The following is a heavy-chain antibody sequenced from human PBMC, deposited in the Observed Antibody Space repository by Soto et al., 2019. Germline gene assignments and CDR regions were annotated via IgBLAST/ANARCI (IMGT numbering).Heavy chain of an antibody. J-gene: IGHJ4*02. CDR1: GGSISSSSYY. CDR2: IYYSGST. D-gene: IGHD6-19*01. V-gene: IGHV4-39*01. CDR3: ARLGYSSGWWAPFGY. Sequence: QLQLQESGPGLVKPSETLSLTCTVSGGSISSSSYYWGWIRQPPGKGLEWIGSIYYSGSTYYNPSLTSRVTISVDTSKNQFPLKLSSVTAADTAVYYCARLGYSSGWWAPFGYWGQGTLVTVSS.